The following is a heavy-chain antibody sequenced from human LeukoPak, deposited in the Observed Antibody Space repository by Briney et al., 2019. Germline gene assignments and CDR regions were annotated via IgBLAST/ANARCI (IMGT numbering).Heavy chain of an antibody. CDR2: IYYSGST. CDR3: ARHPGEEMATIGLDY. Sequence: SETLSLTCTVSGGSISSSSYYWGWIRQPPGKGLEWIGSIYYSGSTYYNPSLKSRVTISVDTSKNQFSLKLSSVTAADTAVYYCARHPGEEMATIGLDYWGQGTLVTVSS. J-gene: IGHJ4*02. V-gene: IGHV4-39*01. CDR1: GGSISSSSYY. D-gene: IGHD5-24*01.